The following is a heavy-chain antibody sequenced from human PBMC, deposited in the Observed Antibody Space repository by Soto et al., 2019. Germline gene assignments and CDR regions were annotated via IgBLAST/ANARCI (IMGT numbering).Heavy chain of an antibody. V-gene: IGHV3-11*06. CDR2: IVSSSAYT. J-gene: IGHJ4*02. CDR3: ARLRASSWYMGGYLDY. D-gene: IGHD6-13*01. CDR1: GFTFSDYY. Sequence: AGGSLRLSCAASGFTFSDYYMSWLRQAPGKGLEYVSYIVSSSAYTNYADSVKGRFSISRDNAKNSLYLEMNSLRAEDTAVYYCARLRASSWYMGGYLDYWGQGTLVTVSS.